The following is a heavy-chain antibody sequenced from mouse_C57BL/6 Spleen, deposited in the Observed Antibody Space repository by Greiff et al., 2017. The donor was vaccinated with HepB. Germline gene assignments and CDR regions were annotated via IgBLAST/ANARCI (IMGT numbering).Heavy chain of an antibody. J-gene: IGHJ2*01. CDR2: IYPGDGDT. CDR3: ARDQATGY. V-gene: IGHV1-82*01. CDR1: GYAFSSSW. D-gene: IGHD3-2*02. Sequence: VQLQQSGPELVKPGASVKISCKASGYAFSSSWMNWVKQRPGKGLEWIGRIYPGDGDTNYNGKFKGKATLTADKSSSTAYMQLSSLTSEDSAVYFCARDQATGYWGQGTTLTVSS.